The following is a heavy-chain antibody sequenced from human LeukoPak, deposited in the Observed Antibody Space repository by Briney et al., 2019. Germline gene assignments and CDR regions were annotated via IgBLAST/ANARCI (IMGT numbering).Heavy chain of an antibody. Sequence: PSETLSLTCTVSGGSISSYFWSWIRQPPGKGLEWIGYIYYSGSTSYNPSLKSRVTISVDTSKNQFSLKLSSVTAADTAVYYCARRGGSSSWYRYWGQGTLVTVSS. CDR3: ARRGGSSSWYRY. D-gene: IGHD6-13*01. CDR1: GGSISSYF. V-gene: IGHV4-59*08. J-gene: IGHJ4*02. CDR2: IYYSGST.